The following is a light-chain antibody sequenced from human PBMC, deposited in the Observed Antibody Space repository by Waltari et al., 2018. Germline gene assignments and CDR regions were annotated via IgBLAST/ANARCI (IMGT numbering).Light chain of an antibody. Sequence: DIVMTQSPDPLPVSLGERATINCRSSPSVLYNSNNKNYLAWYQQKPGQPPKLLIYWASTRQSGVPDRFSGGGSVTDVTLTISSLQAEDVAVYYCQQYYSSPRTFGQGTKVEIK. CDR1: PSVLYNSNNKNY. CDR2: WAS. J-gene: IGKJ1*01. CDR3: QQYYSSPRT. V-gene: IGKV4-1*01.